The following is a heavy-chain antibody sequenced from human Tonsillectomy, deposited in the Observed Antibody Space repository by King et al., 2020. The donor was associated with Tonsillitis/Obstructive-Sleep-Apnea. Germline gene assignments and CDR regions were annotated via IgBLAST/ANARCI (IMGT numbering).Heavy chain of an antibody. CDR3: ARGGNGDYGDYDFDY. J-gene: IGHJ4*02. CDR1: GGAFRGYY. Sequence: VQLQQWGAGLLKPSETLSLTCAVYGGAFRGYYWSWIRQPPGKGLEWIGEINHSGSTNYNPSLKSRVTISVDTSKNQFSLKLSSVTAAGTAVYYCARGGNGDYGDYDFDYWGQGTLVTVSS. CDR2: INHSGST. D-gene: IGHD4-17*01. V-gene: IGHV4-34*01.